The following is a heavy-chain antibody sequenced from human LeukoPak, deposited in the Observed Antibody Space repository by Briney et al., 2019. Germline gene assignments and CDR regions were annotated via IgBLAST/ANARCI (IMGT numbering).Heavy chain of an antibody. J-gene: IGHJ4*02. CDR2: ISSSSSTI. D-gene: IGHD3-3*01. Sequence: GGSLRLSCAASGCTFSSYSMNWVRQATGKGLEWVSSISSSSSTIYYADSVKGRFTISRDNAKNSLYLQMNSLRAEDTAVYYCARSSKGITIFGSVDWGQGTLVTVSS. V-gene: IGHV3-48*04. CDR1: GCTFSSYS. CDR3: ARSSKGITIFGSVD.